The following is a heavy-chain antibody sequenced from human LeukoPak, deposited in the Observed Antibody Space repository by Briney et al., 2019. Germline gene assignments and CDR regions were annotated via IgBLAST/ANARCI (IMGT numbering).Heavy chain of an antibody. CDR3: ARIYYYDSSGDAFDI. D-gene: IGHD3-22*01. Sequence: ASVKVSCKASGGTFSNYAISWVRQAPGQGLEWMGGIIPIFGTANYAQKFQGRVTITADKSTSTAYMELSSLRSEDTAVYYCARIYYYDSSGDAFDIWGQGTMVTVSS. J-gene: IGHJ3*02. V-gene: IGHV1-69*06. CDR1: GGTFSNYA. CDR2: IIPIFGTA.